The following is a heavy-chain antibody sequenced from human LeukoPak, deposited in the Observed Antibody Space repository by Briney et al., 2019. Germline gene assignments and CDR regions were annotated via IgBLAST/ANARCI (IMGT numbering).Heavy chain of an antibody. Sequence: PSETLSLTCTVSGGSFSSSNYFWVWIRQPPGKGLEWIGSIYYSGNSYYNPFLKSRVTISVDTSKNHFSLKLRSVMAADTAVYYCARHGNVVVVPAAKGFDYWGQGTQVTVSS. CDR1: GGSFSSSNYF. D-gene: IGHD2-2*01. CDR2: IYYSGNS. V-gene: IGHV4-39*01. CDR3: ARHGNVVVVPAAKGFDY. J-gene: IGHJ4*02.